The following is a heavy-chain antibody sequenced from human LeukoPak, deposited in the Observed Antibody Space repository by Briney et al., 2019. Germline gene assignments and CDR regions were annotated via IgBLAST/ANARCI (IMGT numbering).Heavy chain of an antibody. CDR2: ISGSGGST. Sequence: GGSLRLSCAVSGFTFSSYAMSWVRQAPGKGLEWVSAISGSGGSTYYADSVKGRFTVSRDNSQNVLYLQMNGLRAEDTAVYYCATSWGPDTSAFRWGRDGMDVWGQGTTVIVS. CDR1: GFTFSSYA. V-gene: IGHV3-23*01. J-gene: IGHJ6*02. CDR3: ATSWGPDTSAFRWGRDGMDV. D-gene: IGHD3-16*01.